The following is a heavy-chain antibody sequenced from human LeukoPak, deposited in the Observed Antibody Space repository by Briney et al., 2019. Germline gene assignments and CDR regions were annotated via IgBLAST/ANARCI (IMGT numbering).Heavy chain of an antibody. CDR1: GGSFSGYY. D-gene: IGHD5-24*01. CDR2: INHSGST. CDR3: ATTRWLQSFDY. V-gene: IGHV4-34*01. J-gene: IGHJ4*02. Sequence: PSETLSLTCAVYGGSFSGYYWSWIRQPPGKGLEWIGEINHSGSTNYNPSLKSRVTISVDTSKNQFSLKLSSVTAADTAVYYCATTRWLQSFDYWGQGTLVTVSS.